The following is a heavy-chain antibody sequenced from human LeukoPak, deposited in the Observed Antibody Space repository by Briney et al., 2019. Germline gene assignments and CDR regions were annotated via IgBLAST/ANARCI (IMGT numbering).Heavy chain of an antibody. CDR1: GFTFSSYG. J-gene: IGHJ4*02. D-gene: IGHD3-22*01. CDR2: IRYDGSNK. Sequence: PGGSLRLSCTASGFTFSSYGTHWVRQAPGKGLEWLAFIRYDGSNKYYADSVKGRFTISRDNSKNTLYLQMNSLRAEDTAVYYCAKGDYYYDSSGYYAGDYFDYWGQGTLVTVSS. V-gene: IGHV3-30*02. CDR3: AKGDYYYDSSGYYAGDYFDY.